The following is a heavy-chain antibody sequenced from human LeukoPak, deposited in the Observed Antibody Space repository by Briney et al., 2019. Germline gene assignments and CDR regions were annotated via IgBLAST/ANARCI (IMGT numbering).Heavy chain of an antibody. D-gene: IGHD3-22*01. Sequence: PGGSLRLSCAASGFTFSSYAMSWVRQAPGKGLEWVSGISGSGGSTYYADSVKGRFTISRDNSKNTLYLQMNSLRAEDTAVYYCAKDTRRGLYYDSSGSLDYWGQGTLVTVSS. J-gene: IGHJ4*02. CDR2: ISGSGGST. CDR3: AKDTRRGLYYDSSGSLDY. V-gene: IGHV3-23*01. CDR1: GFTFSSYA.